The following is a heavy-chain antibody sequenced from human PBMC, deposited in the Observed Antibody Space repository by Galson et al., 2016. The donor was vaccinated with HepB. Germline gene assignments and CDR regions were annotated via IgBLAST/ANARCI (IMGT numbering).Heavy chain of an antibody. Sequence: SLRLSCATSGFTFSRYALHWVRQAPGKGLEWVAVISYDGTNKYYADSVRGRFTISRDNSMDTLYLQMNSLRGEDTAVYYCARAGEGYGGHPSNYWGQGTLVTVSS. D-gene: IGHD4-23*01. CDR1: GFTFSRYA. CDR2: ISYDGTNK. CDR3: ARAGEGYGGHPSNY. J-gene: IGHJ4*02. V-gene: IGHV3-30*04.